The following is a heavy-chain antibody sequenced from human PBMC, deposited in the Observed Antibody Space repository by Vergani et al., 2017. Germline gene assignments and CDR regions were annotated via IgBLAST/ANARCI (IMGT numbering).Heavy chain of an antibody. V-gene: IGHV1-2*06. J-gene: IGHJ4*02. Sequence: QVQLVQSGSELKKPGASVKVSCKASGYTFTGYYMHWVRQAPGQGLEWMGRINPNSGGTNYAQKFQGRVTRTRDTSISTAYMELSRLRSDDTAVYYCARVDSGSYYDDVDYWGQGTLVTVSS. CDR3: ARVDSGSYYDDVDY. CDR1: GYTFTGYY. D-gene: IGHD1-26*01. CDR2: INPNSGGT.